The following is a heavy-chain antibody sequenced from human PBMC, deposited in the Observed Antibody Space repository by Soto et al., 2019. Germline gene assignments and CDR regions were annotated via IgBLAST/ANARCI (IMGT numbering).Heavy chain of an antibody. D-gene: IGHD6-19*01. CDR1: GGSISRDY. CDR3: ARDERCHSSGWHRNWFEP. Sequence: SGTLSLTFTVSGGSISRDYWSWIRQPPGKGLEWIGYIYYSGSTNYNPSLKSRVTISVDTSKNQFSLKLSSVTAADTAVYYCARDERCHSSGWHRNWFEPWGQGSLVTVSS. V-gene: IGHV4-59*01. J-gene: IGHJ5*02. CDR2: IYYSGST.